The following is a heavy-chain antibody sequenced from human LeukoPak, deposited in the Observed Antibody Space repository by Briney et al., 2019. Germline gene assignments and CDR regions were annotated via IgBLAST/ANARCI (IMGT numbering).Heavy chain of an antibody. Sequence: TGGSLRLSCAASGFTFSSYWMHWVREAPGKGVVWGSRINGDGSATGYADSVKGRFTISRDNAKNTLYLQLNSLTAEDSAAYYCASGRSGAGQLAYYWGQGTLVTVSS. CDR2: INGDGSAT. CDR3: ASGRSGAGQLAYY. D-gene: IGHD6-13*01. J-gene: IGHJ4*02. V-gene: IGHV3-74*01. CDR1: GFTFSSYW.